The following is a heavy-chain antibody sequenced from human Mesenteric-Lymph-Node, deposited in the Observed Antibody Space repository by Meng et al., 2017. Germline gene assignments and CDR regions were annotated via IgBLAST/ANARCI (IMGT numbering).Heavy chain of an antibody. Sequence: ASVKVSCKASGYTFTSYAMHWVRQAPGQGLEWMGIINPSGGSTSYAQKFQGRVTMTRDTSTSTVYMELSSLRSEDTAVYYCAREFYGGNAGSHYYGMDVWGQGTTVTVSS. CDR3: AREFYGGNAGSHYYGMDV. CDR1: GYTFTSYA. J-gene: IGHJ6*02. V-gene: IGHV1-46*01. D-gene: IGHD4-23*01. CDR2: INPSGGST.